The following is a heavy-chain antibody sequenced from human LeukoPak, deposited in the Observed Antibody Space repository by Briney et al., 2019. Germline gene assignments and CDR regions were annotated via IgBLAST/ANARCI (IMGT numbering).Heavy chain of an antibody. D-gene: IGHD3-3*01. V-gene: IGHV1-18*01. CDR3: ARDSYYDFWSGQPYYFDY. J-gene: IGHJ4*02. Sequence: ASVKVSCKASGYTFTSYGISWVRQAPGQGLEWMGWISAYNGNTNYAQKLQGRVTMTTDTSTSTAYMELRCLRSDDTAVYYCARDSYYDFWSGQPYYFDYWGQGTLVTVSS. CDR1: GYTFTSYG. CDR2: ISAYNGNT.